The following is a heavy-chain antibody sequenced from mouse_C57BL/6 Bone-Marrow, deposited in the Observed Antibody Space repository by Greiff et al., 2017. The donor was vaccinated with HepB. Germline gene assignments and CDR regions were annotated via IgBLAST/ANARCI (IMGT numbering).Heavy chain of an antibody. J-gene: IGHJ4*01. V-gene: IGHV7-1*01. D-gene: IGHD1-1*01. CDR3: ARDAPYYYGSSYAMDY. CDR2: SRNKANDYTT. Sequence: EVKLVESGGGLVQSGRSLRLSCATSGFTFSDFYMEWVRQAPGKGLEWIAASRNKANDYTTEYSASVKGRFIVSRDTSQSILYLQMNALRAEDTAIYYCARDAPYYYGSSYAMDYWGQGTSVTVSS. CDR1: GFTFSDFY.